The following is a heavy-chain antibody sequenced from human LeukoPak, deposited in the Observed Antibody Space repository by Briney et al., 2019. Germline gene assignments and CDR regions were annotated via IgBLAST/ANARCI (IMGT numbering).Heavy chain of an antibody. CDR3: ARGDYGGSDAFDI. CDR1: GFTFSSYS. J-gene: IGHJ3*02. CDR2: ISSSSSYT. V-gene: IGHV3-21*01. D-gene: IGHD4-23*01. Sequence: GGSLRLSCAASGFTFSSYSMNWVRQAPGKGLEWVSSISSSSSYTYYADSVKGRFTISRDNAKNSLYLQMNSLRAEDTAVYYCARGDYGGSDAFDIWGQGTMVTVSS.